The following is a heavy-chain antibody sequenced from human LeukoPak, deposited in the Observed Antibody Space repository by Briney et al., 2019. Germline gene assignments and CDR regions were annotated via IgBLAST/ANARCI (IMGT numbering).Heavy chain of an antibody. CDR2: ISSSGSTI. V-gene: IGHV3-11*04. CDR1: GFTFSDYH. D-gene: IGHD6-13*01. CDR3: ARVPMIVGYTSRELGHWYFDL. J-gene: IGHJ2*01. Sequence: MAGGSLRLSCAASGFTFSDYHMSWIRQAPGKGLEWVSYISSSGSTIYYADSVKGRFTISRDNAKNSLYLQMNSLRAEDTAVYYCARVPMIVGYTSRELGHWYFDLWGRGTLVTVSS.